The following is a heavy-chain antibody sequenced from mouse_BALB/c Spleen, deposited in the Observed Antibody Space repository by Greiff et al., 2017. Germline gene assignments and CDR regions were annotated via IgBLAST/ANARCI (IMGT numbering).Heavy chain of an antibody. J-gene: IGHJ2*01. CDR3: AREGDMISYYFDY. Sequence: QVQLQQSGPGLVAPSQSLSITCTVSGFSLTSYGVHWVRQPPGKGLEWLGVIWAGGSTNYNSALMSRLSISKDNSKSQVFLKMNSLQTDDTAMYYCAREGDMISYYFDYWGQGTTLTVSS. CDR2: IWAGGST. D-gene: IGHD2-3*01. CDR1: GFSLTSYG. V-gene: IGHV2-9*02.